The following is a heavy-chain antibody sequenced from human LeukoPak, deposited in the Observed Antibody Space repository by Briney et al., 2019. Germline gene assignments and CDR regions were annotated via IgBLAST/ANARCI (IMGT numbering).Heavy chain of an antibody. Sequence: GGSLRLSCAASGFTFSSYSMNWVRQAPGEGLEWVSSISSSSSYIYYADSVKGRFTISRDNAKNSLYLQMNSLRAEDTAVYYCARSMIVAAFDYWGQGTLVTVSS. CDR3: ARSMIVAAFDY. CDR2: ISSSSSYI. D-gene: IGHD3-22*01. CDR1: GFTFSSYS. V-gene: IGHV3-21*01. J-gene: IGHJ4*02.